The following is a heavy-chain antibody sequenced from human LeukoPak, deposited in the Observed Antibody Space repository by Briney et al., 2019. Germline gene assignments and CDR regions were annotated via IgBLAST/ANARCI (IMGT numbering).Heavy chain of an antibody. CDR1: GFTFSSYW. CDR3: AREPLRVYYYDSSGYLDY. J-gene: IGHJ4*02. V-gene: IGHV3-74*01. Sequence: SGGSLRLSCAASGFTFSSYWMHWVRQAPGKGLVWVSRINSDGSSTSYADSVKGRFTISRDNSKNTLYLQMNSLRAEDTAVYYCAREPLRVYYYDSSGYLDYWGQGTLVTVSS. CDR2: INSDGSST. D-gene: IGHD3-22*01.